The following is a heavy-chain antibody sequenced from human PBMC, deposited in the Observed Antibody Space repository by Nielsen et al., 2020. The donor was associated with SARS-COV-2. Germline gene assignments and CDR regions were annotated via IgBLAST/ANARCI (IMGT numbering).Heavy chain of an antibody. J-gene: IGHJ6*02. CDR1: GFTFDDYA. CDR3: AKASPDGMDV. V-gene: IGHV3-9*01. CDR2: ISWNSGSI. Sequence: SLKISCAASGFTFDDYAMHWVRQAPGKGLEWVSGISWNSGSIGYADSVKGRFTISRDNAKNSLYLQMNSLRAEDTALYYCAKASPDGMDVWGQGTTVTVSS.